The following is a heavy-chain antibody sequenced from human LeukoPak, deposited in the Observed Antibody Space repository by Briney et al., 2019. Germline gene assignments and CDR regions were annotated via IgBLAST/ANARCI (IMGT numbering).Heavy chain of an antibody. D-gene: IGHD3-10*01. CDR3: ARDRFKYFDL. CDR2: IYHSGST. V-gene: IGHV4-30-2*01. CDR1: GGSISSGGYS. J-gene: IGHJ2*01. Sequence: PSETLSLTCAVSGGSISSGGYSWSWIRQPPGKGLEWIGYIYHSGSTYYNPSLKSRVTISVDTSKNQFSLKLSSVTAADTAVYYCARDRFKYFDLWGRGTLVTVSS.